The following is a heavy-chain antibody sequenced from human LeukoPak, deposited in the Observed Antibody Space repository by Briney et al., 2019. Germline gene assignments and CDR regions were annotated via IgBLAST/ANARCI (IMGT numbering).Heavy chain of an antibody. CDR2: IYYSGST. Sequence: SETLSLTCTVSSGSISSYYWSWIRQPPGKGLEWIGYIYYSGSTNYNPSLKSRVTISVDTSKNQFSLKLSSVTAADTAVYYCARRAPDYVWGSYRYMFDYWGQGTLVTVSS. J-gene: IGHJ4*02. V-gene: IGHV4-59*08. CDR1: SGSISSYY. D-gene: IGHD3-16*02. CDR3: ARRAPDYVWGSYRYMFDY.